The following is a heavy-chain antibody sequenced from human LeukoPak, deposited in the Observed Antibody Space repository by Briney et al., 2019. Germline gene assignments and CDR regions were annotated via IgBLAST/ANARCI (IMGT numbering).Heavy chain of an antibody. J-gene: IGHJ4*02. D-gene: IGHD3-22*01. Sequence: KPSQTLSLTCTVSGGSISSGSYYWSWIRQPAGKGLEWIGRIYTSGSTNYNPSLKSRVTISVDTSKNQFSLKLSSVTAADTAVYYCARVPYYYDGSGSVDYWGQGTLVTVSS. V-gene: IGHV4-61*02. CDR2: IYTSGST. CDR3: ARVPYYYDGSGSVDY. CDR1: GGSISSGSYY.